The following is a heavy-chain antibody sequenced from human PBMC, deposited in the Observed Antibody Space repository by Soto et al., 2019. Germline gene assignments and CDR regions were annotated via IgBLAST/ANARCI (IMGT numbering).Heavy chain of an antibody. CDR1: GGTFSGYV. Sequence: QLVQSGSEVTKPGSSVKVSCQASGGTFSGYVVTWVRQAPGQGLEWMGEFVPLFGTTNYAQRFSGRITIPAEESTSTAYMEQITLRSDDTAVDYCAAHGLGVSSPANFDTCGQGALCTVSS. D-gene: IGHD3-16*01. J-gene: IGHJ4*02. CDR3: AAHGLGVSSPANFDT. CDR2: FVPLFGTT. V-gene: IGHV1-69*01.